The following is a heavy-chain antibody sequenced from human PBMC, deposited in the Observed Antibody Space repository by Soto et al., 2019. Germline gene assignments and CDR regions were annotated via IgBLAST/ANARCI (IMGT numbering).Heavy chain of an antibody. J-gene: IGHJ4*02. D-gene: IGHD3-22*01. Sequence: SETLSLTCTVSGGSISSYYWSWIRQPPGKGLEWIGYIYYSGSTNYNPSLKSRVTISVDTSKNQFSLKLSSVTAADTAVYYCARSDYYDSSGYGYWGQGTLVTVAA. CDR1: GGSISSYY. CDR2: IYYSGST. CDR3: ARSDYYDSSGYGY. V-gene: IGHV4-59*01.